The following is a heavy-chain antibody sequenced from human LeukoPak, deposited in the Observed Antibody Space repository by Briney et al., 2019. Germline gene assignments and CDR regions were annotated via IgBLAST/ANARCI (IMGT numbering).Heavy chain of an antibody. V-gene: IGHV4-4*02. CDR3: AVDDSGSNPNWFDP. Sequence: SETLSLTCAVSGGSISSSHYWCWVRQPPGEGLEWIGEIYHTGNTKYNPSLKSRVTISVDKSQNQFSLNLRSVTAADTAVYYCAVDDSGSNPNWFDPGGQGSLVTVSS. J-gene: IGHJ5*02. CDR1: GGSISSSHY. CDR2: IYHTGNT. D-gene: IGHD1-26*01.